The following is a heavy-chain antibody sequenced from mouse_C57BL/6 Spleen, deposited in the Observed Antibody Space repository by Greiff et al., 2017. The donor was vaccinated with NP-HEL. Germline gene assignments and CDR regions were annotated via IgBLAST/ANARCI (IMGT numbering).Heavy chain of an antibody. J-gene: IGHJ3*01. Sequence: QVQLQQPGAELVKPGASVKLSCKASGYTFTSYWMHWVKQRPGQGLEWIGMIHPNSGSTNYNEKFKSKATVTVDKSSSTAYMQLSSLTSEDSAVYYCARGGYYDYDGWFAYWGQGTLVTVSA. CDR3: ARGGYYDYDGWFAY. CDR2: IHPNSGST. D-gene: IGHD2-4*01. CDR1: GYTFTSYW. V-gene: IGHV1-64*01.